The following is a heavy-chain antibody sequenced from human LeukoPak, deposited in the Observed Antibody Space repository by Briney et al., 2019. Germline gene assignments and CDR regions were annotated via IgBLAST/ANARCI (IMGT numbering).Heavy chain of an antibody. CDR3: ARDLSSRGVISLDY. Sequence: SETLSLTCTVSGGSISNYYWSWIRQPAGKGLEWIGRIYSDGRSNYDLSLSSRLAMSVDTSKNQFSLKLSSVTAADTAVYYCARDLSSRGVISLDYWGQGTLVTVSS. CDR2: IYSDGRS. D-gene: IGHD3-10*01. V-gene: IGHV4-4*07. CDR1: GGSISNYY. J-gene: IGHJ4*02.